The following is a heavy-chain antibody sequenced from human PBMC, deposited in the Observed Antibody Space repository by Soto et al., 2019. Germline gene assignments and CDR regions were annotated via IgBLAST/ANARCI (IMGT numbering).Heavy chain of an antibody. CDR3: ARAVARGVKTIYYYVGMDV. D-gene: IGHD3-10*01. CDR1: GYTFSNFA. V-gene: IGHV1-3*01. Sequence: QVQLVQSGDAMKKPGASVQVSCKASGYTFSNFAMHWVRQAPGQRLEWMGWINPGNGNTKYSQTFQGRVTITRETSASTAYMELSSLRSEDTAVYYCARAVARGVKTIYYYVGMDVWGQGTTVTVSS. CDR2: INPGNGNT. J-gene: IGHJ6*02.